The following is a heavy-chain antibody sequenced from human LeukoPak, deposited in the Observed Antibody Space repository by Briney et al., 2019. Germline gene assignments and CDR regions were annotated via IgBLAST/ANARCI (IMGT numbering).Heavy chain of an antibody. V-gene: IGHV1-46*01. CDR1: GYTLTSYY. Sequence: ASVKVSCKASGYTLTSYYMHWVRQAPGQGLEWMGIINPSGGSTSYAQKFQGRVTMTRDTSTSTVYMELSSLRSEDTAVYYCARDKELYDFWSGYSVWGQGTLVTVSS. J-gene: IGHJ4*02. D-gene: IGHD3-3*01. CDR3: ARDKELYDFWSGYSV. CDR2: INPSGGST.